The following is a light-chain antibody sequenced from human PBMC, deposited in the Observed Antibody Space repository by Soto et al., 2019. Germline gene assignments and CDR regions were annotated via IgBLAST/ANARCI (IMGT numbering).Light chain of an antibody. CDR3: SSYTSSTTWV. CDR1: SSDVGGYNY. Sequence: QSVLTQPASVSGSPGQSITISCTGTSSDVGGYNYVSWYQQHPGKAPKLMIYEVSNRPSRVSNRFSGSKSGNTASLTISALQAEDEADYYCSSYTSSTTWVFGGGTKLTVL. V-gene: IGLV2-14*01. CDR2: EVS. J-gene: IGLJ3*02.